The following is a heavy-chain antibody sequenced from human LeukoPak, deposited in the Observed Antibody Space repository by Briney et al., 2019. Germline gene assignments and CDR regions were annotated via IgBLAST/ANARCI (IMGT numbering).Heavy chain of an antibody. V-gene: IGHV1-69*04. CDR1: GGTFSSYA. D-gene: IGHD5-24*01. CDR3: AREMAPTGDAFDI. CDR2: IIPILGIA. J-gene: IGHJ3*02. Sequence: SVKVSCKASGGTFSSYAISWVRQAPGQGLEWMGRIIPILGIANYAQKFQGRVTITADKATSTAYMELSSLRSEDTAVYYCAREMAPTGDAFDIWGQGTMVTVSS.